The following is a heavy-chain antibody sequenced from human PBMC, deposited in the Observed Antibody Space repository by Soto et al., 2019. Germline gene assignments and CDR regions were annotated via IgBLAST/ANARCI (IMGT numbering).Heavy chain of an antibody. CDR2: IIPIFGTA. CDR1: GGTFSSYA. V-gene: IGHV1-69*13. D-gene: IGHD3-10*01. Sequence: SVKVSCKASGGTFSSYAISWVRQAPGQGLEWMGGIIPIFGTANYAQKFQGRVTITADASTSTVYMELSSLRSEDTAVYYCARDIGSGSYWYYYYYMDVWSKGTTVTVSS. CDR3: ARDIGSGSYWYYYYYMDV. J-gene: IGHJ6*03.